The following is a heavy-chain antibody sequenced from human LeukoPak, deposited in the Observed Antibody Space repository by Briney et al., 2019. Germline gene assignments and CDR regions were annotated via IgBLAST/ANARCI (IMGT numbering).Heavy chain of an antibody. CDR3: ARVGPRTSLDAFDI. CDR2: INYSGST. Sequence: SETVSLTCAVCGWSFSRYYLRWIRQPPGKGLAWIGEINYSGSTNYHPSLQRRVTISVDTSKNQFSLKLRSVTAADTAGYYCARVGPRTSLDAFDIWGQGTMVTVSS. CDR1: GWSFSRYY. D-gene: IGHD2-2*01. V-gene: IGHV4-34*01. J-gene: IGHJ3*02.